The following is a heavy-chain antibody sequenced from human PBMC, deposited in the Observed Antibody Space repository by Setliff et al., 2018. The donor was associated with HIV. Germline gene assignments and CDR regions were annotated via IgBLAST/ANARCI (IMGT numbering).Heavy chain of an antibody. J-gene: IGHJ4*02. CDR3: ARGEVAATTWGDY. CDR1: GGSVSSGSYY. CDR2: IYTSGST. V-gene: IGHV4-61*02. Sequence: SSETLSLTCTVSGGSVSSGSYYWNWIRQPAGKGLEWIGRIYTSGSTNYNPSLKSRVTISVDTSKNQFSLKLSSVTAADTAVYYCARGEVAATTWGDYWGQGTLVTVSS. D-gene: IGHD6-19*01.